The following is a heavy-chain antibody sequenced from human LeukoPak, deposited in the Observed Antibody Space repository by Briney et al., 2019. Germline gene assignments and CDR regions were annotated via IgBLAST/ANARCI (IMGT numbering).Heavy chain of an antibody. Sequence: SETLSLTCTVSGYSISSGYYWGWIRQPPGKGLEWIGSIYYSGSTYYNPSLKSRVTISVDTSKNQFSLKLSSVTAADTAVYYCARDRGYSYGPDYWGQGTLVTVSS. CDR3: ARDRGYSYGPDY. CDR2: IYYSGST. J-gene: IGHJ4*02. CDR1: GYSISSGYY. V-gene: IGHV4-38-2*02. D-gene: IGHD5-18*01.